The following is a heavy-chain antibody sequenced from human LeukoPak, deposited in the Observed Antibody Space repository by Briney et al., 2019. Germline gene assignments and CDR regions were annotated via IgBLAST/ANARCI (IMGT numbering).Heavy chain of an antibody. CDR1: GGTFSSYT. CDR2: IIPILGIA. V-gene: IGHV1-69*02. CDR3: ARVERVSSGWYPS. D-gene: IGHD6-19*01. J-gene: IGHJ4*02. Sequence: SVKVSCKASGGTFSSYTISWVRQAPGQGLEWMGRIIPILGIANYAQKFQGRVTITADKSTSTAYMELSSLRSEDTAVYYCARVERVSSGWYPSWGQGTLVTVSS.